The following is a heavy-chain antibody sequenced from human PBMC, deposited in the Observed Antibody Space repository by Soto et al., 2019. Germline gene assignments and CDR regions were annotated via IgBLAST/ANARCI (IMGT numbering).Heavy chain of an antibody. CDR1: GDTFSIYT. D-gene: IGHD6-13*01. CDR3: ARDRDNSNWPNFDS. Sequence: QVQLVQSGSEVKKPGSSVRVSCKNSGDTFSIYTISWVRQAPGQGLEWMGRVLPFLDITSYSQRFQGRVTITADRSTTTAYMELTSLRSEDTAVYYCARDRDNSNWPNFDSWGQGTLVTVSS. J-gene: IGHJ4*02. V-gene: IGHV1-69*02. CDR2: VLPFLDIT.